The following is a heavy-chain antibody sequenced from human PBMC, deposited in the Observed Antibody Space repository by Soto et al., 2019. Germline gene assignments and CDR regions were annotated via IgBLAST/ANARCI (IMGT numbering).Heavy chain of an antibody. D-gene: IGHD1-1*01. CDR3: ARGITKFDP. Sequence: SETLSLTCAVYGGSFSGYYWIWIRQPPGKGLEWIGEINHSGSTNYNPSLKSRVTISVDTSKNQFSLKLSSVTAADTAVYYCARGITKFDPWGQGTLVTVSS. CDR2: INHSGST. V-gene: IGHV4-34*01. J-gene: IGHJ5*02. CDR1: GGSFSGYY.